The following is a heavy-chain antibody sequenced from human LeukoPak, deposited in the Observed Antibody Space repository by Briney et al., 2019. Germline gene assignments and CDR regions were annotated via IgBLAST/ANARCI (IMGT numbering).Heavy chain of an antibody. Sequence: GSSVKVSCKASGGTFSSYVISWVRQAPGQGLEWMGRIIPIFGTANYAQKFQGRVTITTDESTSTAYMELSSLRSEDTAVYYCASVTTVTPVWYFDLWGRGTLVTVSS. CDR2: IIPIFGTA. CDR3: ASVTTVTPVWYFDL. CDR1: GGTFSSYV. V-gene: IGHV1-69*05. J-gene: IGHJ2*01. D-gene: IGHD4-17*01.